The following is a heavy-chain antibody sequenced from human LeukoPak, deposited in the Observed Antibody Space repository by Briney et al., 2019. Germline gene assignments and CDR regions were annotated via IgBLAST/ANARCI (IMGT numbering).Heavy chain of an antibody. CDR3: GRVIAGAIDY. D-gene: IGHD6-13*01. CDR1: GFTFSGHS. Sequence: GESLRLSCAASGFTFSGHSMSWVRQAPGKGLEWVARINIDGSESFYVSFVRGRFTIARDNADQLLHMPMNSLGADATADYYSGRVIAGAIDYGGQGTRVTVPS. J-gene: IGHJ4*02. V-gene: IGHV3-7*01. CDR2: INIDGSES.